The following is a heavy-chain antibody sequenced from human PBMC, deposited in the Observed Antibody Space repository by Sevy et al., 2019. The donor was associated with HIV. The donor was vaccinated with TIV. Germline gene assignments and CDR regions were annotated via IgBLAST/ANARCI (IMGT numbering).Heavy chain of an antibody. Sequence: GESLKISCKGSGYSFTSYWIGWVRQMPGKGLEWMGIIYPGDSDTRYSPSFQGQVTISADKSISTAYLQWSRLKASDTDMYYCARPIGCSSTSCYPYLDYWGQGTLVTVSS. V-gene: IGHV5-51*01. J-gene: IGHJ4*02. CDR1: GYSFTSYW. CDR2: IYPGDSDT. CDR3: ARPIGCSSTSCYPYLDY. D-gene: IGHD2-2*01.